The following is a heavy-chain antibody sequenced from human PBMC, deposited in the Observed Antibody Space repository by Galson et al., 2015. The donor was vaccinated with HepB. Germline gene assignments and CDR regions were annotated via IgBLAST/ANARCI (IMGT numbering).Heavy chain of an antibody. D-gene: IGHD2-2*01. CDR3: ARRGRYCSTTKCYFLASTPDPIGY. CDR1: GYSFATYW. V-gene: IGHV5-51*01. CDR2: VYPGDSDT. J-gene: IGHJ4*02. Sequence: QSGAEVKKPGESLKISCKGSGYSFATYWIGWVRQMPGKGLEWMGIVYPGDSDTRYSPSFVGQVTISADKSSSTAYLQWSSLKASDTAIYYCARRGRYCSTTKCYFLASTPDPIGYWGQGTLVIVST.